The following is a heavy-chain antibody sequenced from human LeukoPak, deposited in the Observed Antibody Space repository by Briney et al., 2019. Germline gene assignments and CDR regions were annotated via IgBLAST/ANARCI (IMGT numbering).Heavy chain of an antibody. CDR3: AKDPWVATTAPYYSSMDV. V-gene: IGHV3-30*18. CDR1: DFTFTSYG. Sequence: PGGTLRLSCAASDFTFTSYGMSWVRQAPGKGLEWVAIISYDGSNKYYADSVKGRFTISRDNSKNTLYLQMNSLRGEDTAVYYCAKDPWVATTAPYYSSMDVWGKGTTVAVSS. D-gene: IGHD5-12*01. J-gene: IGHJ6*03. CDR2: ISYDGSNK.